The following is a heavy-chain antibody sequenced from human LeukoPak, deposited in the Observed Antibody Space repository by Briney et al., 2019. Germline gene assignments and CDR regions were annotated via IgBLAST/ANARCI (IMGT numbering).Heavy chain of an antibody. CDR3: ARAYCVGDCTVLHIYFDN. Sequence: SETLSLTCTVSGGSISSYCGSWIRQPPGKGLEWIGYIFYSGSTNYNPSLKSRVTISVDTSKNQFSLKLRSVMAADTAVYYCARAYCVGDCTVLHIYFDNWGQGTLVTVSS. CDR1: GGSISSYC. D-gene: IGHD2-21*02. V-gene: IGHV4-59*08. CDR2: IFYSGST. J-gene: IGHJ4*02.